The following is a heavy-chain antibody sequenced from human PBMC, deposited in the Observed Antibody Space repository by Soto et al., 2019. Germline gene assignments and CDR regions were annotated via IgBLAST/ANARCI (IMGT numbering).Heavy chain of an antibody. CDR1: GFTFSSYA. J-gene: IGHJ4*02. CDR3: ASRYDSSGYPLDY. V-gene: IGHV3-30-3*01. D-gene: IGHD3-22*01. CDR2: ISYDGSNK. Sequence: LRLSCAASGFTFSSYAMHWVRQAPGKGLEWVAVISYDGSNKYYADSVKGRFTISRDNSKNTLYLQMNSLRAEDTAVYYCASRYDSSGYPLDYWGQGTLVTVSS.